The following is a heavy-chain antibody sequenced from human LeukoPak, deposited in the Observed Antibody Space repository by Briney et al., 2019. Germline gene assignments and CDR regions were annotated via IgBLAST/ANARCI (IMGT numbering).Heavy chain of an antibody. V-gene: IGHV4-59*01. CDR1: GGSISSYY. D-gene: IGHD3-10*01. Sequence: PSETLSLTCTVSGGSISSYYWSWIRQPPGKGLEWIGYIYYSGSTNYNPSLKSRVTISVDTSKNQFSLKLSSVTAADTAVYYCARGLVWFGELFYFDYWGQGTLVTVSS. CDR2: IYYSGST. J-gene: IGHJ4*02. CDR3: ARGLVWFGELFYFDY.